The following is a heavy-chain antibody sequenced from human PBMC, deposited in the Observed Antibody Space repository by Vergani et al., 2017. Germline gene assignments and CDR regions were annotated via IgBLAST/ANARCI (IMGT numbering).Heavy chain of an antibody. CDR3: ASHGYGGNSHNFDY. D-gene: IGHD4-23*01. CDR2: IYAGDSDV. CDR1: GYSITNYW. V-gene: IGHV5-51*03. Sequence: EVQLVQSGAEVKKPGESLKISCQGSGYSITNYWIAWVRQRPGKGLEWMGIIYAGDSDVRYSPSFQGQVTMSVDKSLSTAYLQWSSLKASDTAMYYCASHGYGGNSHNFDYWGQGTLVTVSS. J-gene: IGHJ4*02.